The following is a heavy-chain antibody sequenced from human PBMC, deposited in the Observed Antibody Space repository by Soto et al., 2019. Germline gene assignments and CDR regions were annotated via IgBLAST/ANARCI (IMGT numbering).Heavy chain of an antibody. V-gene: IGHV1-46*01. D-gene: IGHD2-2*03. J-gene: IGHJ6*02. Sequence: ASVKVSCKASGYTFTSYYMHWVRQAPGQGLEWMGIINPSGGSTSYAQKFQGRVTMTRDTSTNTVYMELSSLRSEDTAVYYCARDGYCSSTSCPGPYYYYYGMDVWGQGTTVTVSS. CDR2: INPSGGST. CDR1: GYTFTSYY. CDR3: ARDGYCSSTSCPGPYYYYYGMDV.